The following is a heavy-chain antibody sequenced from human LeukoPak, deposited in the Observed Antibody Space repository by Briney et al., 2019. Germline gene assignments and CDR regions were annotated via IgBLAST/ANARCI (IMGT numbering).Heavy chain of an antibody. Sequence: KPSEALSLTCAVYGGSLSGYYWSWIRQPPGKGLEWIGEINHSGSTNYNPSLKSRVTISVDTSKNQFSLKLSSVTAADTAVYYCARVPQYLTVRGKRNDAFDIWGQGTMVTVSS. CDR1: GGSLSGYY. V-gene: IGHV4-34*01. J-gene: IGHJ3*02. D-gene: IGHD3-10*01. CDR2: INHSGST. CDR3: ARVPQYLTVRGKRNDAFDI.